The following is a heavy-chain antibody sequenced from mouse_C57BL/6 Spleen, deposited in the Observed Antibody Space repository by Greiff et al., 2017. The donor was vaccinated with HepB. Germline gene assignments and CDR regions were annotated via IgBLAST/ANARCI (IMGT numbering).Heavy chain of an antibody. Sequence: EVQLQESGPGLVKPSQSLSLTCSVTGYSITSGYYWNWIRQSPGNKLEWMGYISYDGSNNYNPSLKNRISITRDTSKNQFFLKLNSVTTEDTATYYCARGDDYDVGYYFDYWGQGTTLTVSS. V-gene: IGHV3-6*01. J-gene: IGHJ2*01. D-gene: IGHD2-4*01. CDR2: ISYDGSN. CDR1: GYSITSGYY. CDR3: ARGDDYDVGYYFDY.